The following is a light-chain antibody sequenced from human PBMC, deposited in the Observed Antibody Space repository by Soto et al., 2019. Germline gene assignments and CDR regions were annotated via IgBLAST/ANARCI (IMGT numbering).Light chain of an antibody. J-gene: IGKJ5*01. V-gene: IGKV3-15*01. CDR2: GAS. CDR3: QQYSQWPIT. Sequence: EIVMTQSPATLSVSPGERATLSCGASQSVSSSLAWYQQNHGQPPRLLISGASTRATGVPARFSGSGYGTEFTLSISSLQPEDFAVYSCQQYSQWPITFGQGTRLEIK. CDR1: QSVSSS.